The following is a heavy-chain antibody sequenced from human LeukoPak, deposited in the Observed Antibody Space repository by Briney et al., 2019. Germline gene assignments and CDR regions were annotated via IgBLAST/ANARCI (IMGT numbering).Heavy chain of an antibody. J-gene: IGHJ4*02. CDR2: IYYSGIT. V-gene: IGHV4-59*08. Sequence: SETLSLTCTVSGGSISDYYWSWIRQPPGKGLEWIGYIYYSGITNYNTSLKTRVTILVDTSKNQFSLKLSSVTAADTAVYYCARWGSNMAREKGDHWGQGTLVTVSS. D-gene: IGHD3-10*01. CDR1: GGSISDYY. CDR3: ARWGSNMAREKGDH.